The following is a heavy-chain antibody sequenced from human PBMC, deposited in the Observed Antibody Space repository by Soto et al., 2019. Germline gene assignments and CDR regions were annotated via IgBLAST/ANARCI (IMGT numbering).Heavy chain of an antibody. CDR1: GFTFTSSA. D-gene: IGHD3-22*01. CDR3: ARHGYYPKFVVY. J-gene: IGHJ4*02. Sequence: SVKVSCKASGFTFTSSAVQWVRQAPGQRLEWIGWIVVGSGNTNYAQKFQERVTITRDKSTSTAYMELSSLRSEDTAVYYCARHGYYPKFVVYWGQGTLVTVSS. V-gene: IGHV1-58*01. CDR2: IVVGSGNT.